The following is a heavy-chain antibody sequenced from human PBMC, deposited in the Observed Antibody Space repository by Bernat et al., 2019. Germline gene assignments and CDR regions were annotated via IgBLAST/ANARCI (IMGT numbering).Heavy chain of an antibody. CDR3: AREDDWNYSGFYYYYGMDV. D-gene: IGHD1-7*01. J-gene: IGHJ6*02. CDR1: GFTFSSYS. CDR2: ISSSSSTI. V-gene: IGHV3-48*01. Sequence: EVQLVESGGGLVQPGGSLRLSCAASGFTFSSYSMNWVRQAPGKGLEWVSYISSSSSTIYYADSVKGRFTISRDNAKNSLYLQMNSLRAEVTAVYYCAREDDWNYSGFYYYYGMDVWGQGTTVTVPS.